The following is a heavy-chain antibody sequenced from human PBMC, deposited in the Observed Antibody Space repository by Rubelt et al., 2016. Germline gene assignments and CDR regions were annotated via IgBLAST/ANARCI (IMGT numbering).Heavy chain of an antibody. CDR3: ARDVIPYYYYGMDV. V-gene: IGHV3-48*04. CDR2: VSSSSGII. D-gene: IGHD3-16*02. J-gene: IGHJ6*02. Sequence: GKGLEWISYVSSSSGIIHYAASVKGRFTISRDNAKNSLYLQMNSLRAEDTAVYYCARDVIPYYYYGMDVWGQGTTVTVSS.